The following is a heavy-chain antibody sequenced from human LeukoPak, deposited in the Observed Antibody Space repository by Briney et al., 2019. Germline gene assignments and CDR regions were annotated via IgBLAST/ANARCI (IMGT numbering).Heavy chain of an antibody. CDR2: ISSSSSTI. J-gene: IGHJ3*02. CDR1: GFPFSSYS. Sequence: GGSLRLSCAASGFPFSSYSINWFRQAPGKGLDWVSYISSSSSTIYYADSVKGRFTISRDDAKNSLYLQMNSLRDEDTAVYYCARDRGSYDYVWGSYRPDAFDIWGQGTMVTVSS. V-gene: IGHV3-48*02. CDR3: ARDRGSYDYVWGSYRPDAFDI. D-gene: IGHD3-16*02.